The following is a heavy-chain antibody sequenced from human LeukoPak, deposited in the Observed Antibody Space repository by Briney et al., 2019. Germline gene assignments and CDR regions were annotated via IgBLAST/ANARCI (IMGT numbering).Heavy chain of an antibody. D-gene: IGHD1-20*01. J-gene: IGHJ5*02. V-gene: IGHV1-69*05. Sequence: SVKVSCKASGGTFSSYAISWVRQAPGQGLEWMGRIIPIFGTANYAQKFQGRVTITTDESTSTAYMVLSSLRSEDTAVYYCARDNWNGGFDPWGQGTLVTVSS. CDR2: IIPIFGTA. CDR1: GGTFSSYA. CDR3: ARDNWNGGFDP.